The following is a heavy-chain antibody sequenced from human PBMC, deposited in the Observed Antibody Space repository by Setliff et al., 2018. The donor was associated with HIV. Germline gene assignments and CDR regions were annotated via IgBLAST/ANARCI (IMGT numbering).Heavy chain of an antibody. Sequence: SETLSLTCTVSGGSISSYYWSWIRQPPGKGLEWIGYIYYSGSTNYNPSLKSRVTISVDTSKNQFSLKLSSVTAADTAVYHCARGYYYDSSGYYYTYYYYYYMDVWGKGTTVTVSS. V-gene: IGHV4-59*08. D-gene: IGHD3-22*01. CDR1: GGSISSYY. CDR3: ARGYYYDSSGYYYTYYYYYYMDV. CDR2: IYYSGST. J-gene: IGHJ6*03.